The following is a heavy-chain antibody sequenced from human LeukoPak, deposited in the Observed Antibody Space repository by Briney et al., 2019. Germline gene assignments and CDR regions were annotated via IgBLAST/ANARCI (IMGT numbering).Heavy chain of an antibody. CDR1: GYTFTGYY. CDR2: FDPEDGET. J-gene: IGHJ3*02. Sequence: ALVKVSCKASGYTFTGYYMHWVRQAPGKGLEWMGGFDPEDGETIYAQKFQGRVTMTEDTSTDTAYMELSSLRSEDTAVYYCATPYYYDSSGYYYIYDAFDIWGQGTMVTVSS. CDR3: ATPYYYDSSGYYYIYDAFDI. D-gene: IGHD3-22*01. V-gene: IGHV1-24*01.